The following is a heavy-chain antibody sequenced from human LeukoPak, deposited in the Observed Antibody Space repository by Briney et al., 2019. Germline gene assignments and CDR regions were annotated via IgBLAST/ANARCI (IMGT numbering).Heavy chain of an antibody. CDR2: ISGSGDST. V-gene: IGHV3-23*01. CDR1: GFTFDDYA. CDR3: AKDRGIISDY. J-gene: IGHJ4*02. Sequence: PGGSLRLSCAASGFTFDDYALSWVRQAPGKGLEWVSSISGSGDSTYYADSVKGRFTISRDNSKNTLYLQMNSQRAEDTAVYYCAKDRGIISDYWGQGTLVTVSS. D-gene: IGHD3-10*01.